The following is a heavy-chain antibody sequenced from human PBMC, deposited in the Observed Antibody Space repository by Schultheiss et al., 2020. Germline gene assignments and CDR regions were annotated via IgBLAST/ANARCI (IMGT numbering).Heavy chain of an antibody. V-gene: IGHV3-7*01. J-gene: IGHJ6*02. Sequence: LKISCAASGFTFSRYWMSWVRQAPGKGLEWVANIKQDGREKYYVDSLKGRLTIARDNARNSLYLQMNSLRAEDTAVYYCARVTEWLVRARDGDYYYFYGMDVWGQGTTVTVSS. D-gene: IGHD6-19*01. CDR3: ARVTEWLVRARDGDYYYFYGMDV. CDR1: GFTFSRYW. CDR2: IKQDGREK.